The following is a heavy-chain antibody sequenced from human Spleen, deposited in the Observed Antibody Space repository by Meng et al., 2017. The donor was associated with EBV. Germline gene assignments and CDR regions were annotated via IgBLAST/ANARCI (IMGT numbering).Heavy chain of an antibody. V-gene: IGHV4-4*02. D-gene: IGHD3-3*01. CDR3: ARRAIYGVVNFDY. CDR2: ISHSGST. J-gene: IGHJ4*02. CDR1: GDSISSSHW. Sequence: QVRVADPATALVKPSGTLPLTCAASGDSISSSHWWSWVRQPPGKGLEWIGEISHSGSTNHNPSLKSRVTISADRSKNQFSLKVRSVSAADTAVYYCARRAIYGVVNFDYWGQGTLVTVSS.